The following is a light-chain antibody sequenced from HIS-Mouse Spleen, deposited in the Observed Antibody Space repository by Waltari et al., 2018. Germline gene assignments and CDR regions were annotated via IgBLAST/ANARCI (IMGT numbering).Light chain of an antibody. CDR2: EES. CDR3: SSYAGSNNFVV. J-gene: IGLJ2*01. CDR1: SSDVGGYNS. Sequence: QSALTQPPSASGSPGQSVTISCTGTSSDVGGYNSVSWYHQHPGKAPNLMIYEESKRPAGVPHRCSGSKSGNTASLTVAGLHAEDEADYYCSSYAGSNNFVVFGGGTKLTVL. V-gene: IGLV2-8*01.